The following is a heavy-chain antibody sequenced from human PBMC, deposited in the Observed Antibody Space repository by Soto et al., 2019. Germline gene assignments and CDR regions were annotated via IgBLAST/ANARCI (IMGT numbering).Heavy chain of an antibody. CDR3: ARGKVSTTTPKSNWFDL. Sequence: TLSLTCTVAGASISSTTFCWTWVRQHPGKGLEWIEDIHYSGNTYYNPSLKSRVSLSVDTSMNQFSLRLSSVTVADTAVYYCARGKVSTTTPKSNWFDLWGQGPLVTVSS. J-gene: IGHJ5*02. V-gene: IGHV4-31*03. CDR1: GASISSTTFC. D-gene: IGHD3-3*02. CDR2: IHYSGNT.